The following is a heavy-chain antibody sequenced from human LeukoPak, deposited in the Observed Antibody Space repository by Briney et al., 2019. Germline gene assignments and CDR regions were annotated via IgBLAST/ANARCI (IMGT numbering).Heavy chain of an antibody. V-gene: IGHV1-2*02. CDR2: INPNSGGT. Sequence: AASVSLSCKGSGYTFTNYYMHWVRQPPGQGLEWIGWINPNSGGTSYAQKFQGRVTMTRDTSISTAYMELSSLTSDDTAVYFCARVVAVAPDYWGQGALVTVSS. D-gene: IGHD6-19*01. CDR1: GYTFTNYY. CDR3: ARVVAVAPDY. J-gene: IGHJ4*02.